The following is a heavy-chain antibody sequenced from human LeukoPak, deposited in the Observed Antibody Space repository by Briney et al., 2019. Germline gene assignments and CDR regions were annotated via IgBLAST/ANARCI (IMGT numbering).Heavy chain of an antibody. CDR1: GGSISSYY. J-gene: IGHJ6*03. D-gene: IGHD2-2*01. CDR2: IYTSGST. CDR3: ARGFHCSSTSCPSYMDV. V-gene: IGHV4-4*07. Sequence: SETLSLTCTVSGGSISSYYWSWIRQPAGKGLEWIGRIYTSGSTNYNPSLKSRVTMSVDTSKNQFSLKLSSVTAADTAVYYCARGFHCSSTSCPSYMDVWGKGTTVTVSS.